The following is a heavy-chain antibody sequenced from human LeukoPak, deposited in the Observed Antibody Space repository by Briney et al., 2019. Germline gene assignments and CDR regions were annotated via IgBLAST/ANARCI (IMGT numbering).Heavy chain of an antibody. CDR1: GFTFSSYW. CDR3: AKDMHYDSSGYLY. CDR2: IKQDGSEK. D-gene: IGHD3-22*01. Sequence: PGGSLRLSCAASGFTFSSYWMSWVRQAPGKGLEWVANIKQDGSEKYYVDSVKGRFTISRDNSKNTLYLQMNSLRAEDTAVYYCAKDMHYDSSGYLYWGQGTLVTVSS. J-gene: IGHJ4*02. V-gene: IGHV3-7*01.